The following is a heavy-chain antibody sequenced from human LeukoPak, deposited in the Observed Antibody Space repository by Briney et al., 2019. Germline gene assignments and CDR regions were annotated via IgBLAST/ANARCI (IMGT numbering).Heavy chain of an antibody. D-gene: IGHD6-19*01. CDR1: GFAFSSYA. J-gene: IGHJ4*02. V-gene: IGHV3-30*04. CDR2: ISYDGSNK. CDR3: ARDEGQIAVVYFFDY. Sequence: PGGSLRLSCAASGFAFSSYAMHWVRQAPGKGLEWVAVISYDGSNKYYADSVKGRFTISRDNSKNTLYLQMNSLRAEDTAVYYCARDEGQIAVVYFFDYWGQGTLVTVSS.